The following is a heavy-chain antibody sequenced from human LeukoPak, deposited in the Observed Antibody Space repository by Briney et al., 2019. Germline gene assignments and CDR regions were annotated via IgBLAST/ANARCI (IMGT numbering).Heavy chain of an antibody. V-gene: IGHV3-21*01. CDR3: ARGMAVAATDAFDI. J-gene: IGHJ3*02. CDR1: GFDFFRYS. D-gene: IGHD6-19*01. CDR2: VSRSSSHI. Sequence: PGGSLRLSCAASGFDFFRYSMNWVRQAPGKGLEWVSCVSRSSSHIYYADSVKGRFTISRDNSQNTLYLQMNSLRAEDTAVYYCARGMAVAATDAFDIWGQGTMVTVSS.